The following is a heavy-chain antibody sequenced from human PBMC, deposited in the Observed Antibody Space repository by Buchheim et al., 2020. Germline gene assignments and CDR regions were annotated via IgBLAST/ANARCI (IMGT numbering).Heavy chain of an antibody. J-gene: IGHJ6*02. CDR3: ARGGTWDSYYFGMDV. D-gene: IGHD2-15*01. Sequence: EVRLVESGGDLVQPGGSLRLSCAASGFTFSDYWMRWVRQAPGKGLEWVANTRQDGSENYYVDSVRGRFTISSDNAKNLLYLQMNSLRAEDTAVYYCARGGTWDSYYFGMDVWSQGTT. CDR2: TRQDGSEN. V-gene: IGHV3-7*01. CDR1: GFTFSDYW.